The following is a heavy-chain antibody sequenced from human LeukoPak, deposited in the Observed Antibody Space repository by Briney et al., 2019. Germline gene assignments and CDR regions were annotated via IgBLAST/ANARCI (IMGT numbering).Heavy chain of an antibody. CDR1: GDSISRSTYY. V-gene: IGHV4-39*02. D-gene: IGHD6-25*01. CDR2: VYYGRSP. J-gene: IGHJ4*02. CDR3: ARSSGTGTFSY. Sequence: SETLSLTCTVSGDSISRSTYYWAWIHQPPGKGLEWIGSVYYGRSPYFNPSLESRATISVDTSKNHFSLKMSSVTAADTAVYYCARSSGTGTFSYWGQGTLVTVSS.